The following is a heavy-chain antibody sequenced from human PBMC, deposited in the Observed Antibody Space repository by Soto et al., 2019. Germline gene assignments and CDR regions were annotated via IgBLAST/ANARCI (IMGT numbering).Heavy chain of an antibody. CDR2: ISSSGSTI. CDR3: AREVDIVASFYYDGMDV. Sequence: EVQLVESGGGLVQPGGSLRLSCAAAGFIFSDYDMNWVRQAPGKGLEWVSYISSSGSTIHYADSVKGRFTISRDNTKNSLYLQMNSLSAEDTAVYYCAREVDIVASFYYDGMDVW. D-gene: IGHD5-12*01. V-gene: IGHV3-48*03. J-gene: IGHJ6*01. CDR1: GFIFSDYD.